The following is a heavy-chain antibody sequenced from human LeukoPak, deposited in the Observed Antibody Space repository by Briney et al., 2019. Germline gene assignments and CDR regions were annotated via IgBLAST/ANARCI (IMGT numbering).Heavy chain of an antibody. D-gene: IGHD7-27*01. J-gene: IGHJ4*02. CDR2: IRSKSEGGTA. CDR1: GFTVNSVW. CDR3: TSTLGY. Sequence: GGSLRLSCAASGFTVNSVWMTWVRQAPGKGLEWVGRIRSKSEGGTADYAAPVKGRFTISRDYSKNTLSLQMNSLESEDTAVYYCTSTLGYWGQGTLVTVSS. V-gene: IGHV3-15*01.